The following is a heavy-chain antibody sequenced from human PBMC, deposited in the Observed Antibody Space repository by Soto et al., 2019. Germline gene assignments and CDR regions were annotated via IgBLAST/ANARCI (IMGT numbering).Heavy chain of an antibody. CDR2: ISGSGKFT. V-gene: IGHV3-23*01. CDR3: AKEQSGSPAD. D-gene: IGHD1-26*01. Sequence: GGSLRLSCAASGFTFSSYPMSWVRQAPGKGLEWVSAISGSGKFTYYADSVKGRFTISRDNSENTLYVQMNSLRTEDTAVYYCAKEQSGSPADWGQGTLVTVSS. CDR1: GFTFSSYP. J-gene: IGHJ4*02.